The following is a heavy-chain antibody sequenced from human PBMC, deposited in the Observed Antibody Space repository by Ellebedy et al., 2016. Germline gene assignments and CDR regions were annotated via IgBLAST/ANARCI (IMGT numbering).Heavy chain of an antibody. CDR1: GDSMSDNKW. CDR2: VHYTGSS. V-gene: IGHV4-55*08. Sequence: SETLSLTXAVSGDSMSDNKWYFWVRQAPGKGLEWIGEVHYTGSSYYNPSLKSRVTISVDTPKNQFSLKLNSVTAADTAVYYCARDPEGAAGWAVAYWGQGILVTVSS. J-gene: IGHJ4*02. CDR3: ARDPEGAAGWAVAY. D-gene: IGHD6-13*01.